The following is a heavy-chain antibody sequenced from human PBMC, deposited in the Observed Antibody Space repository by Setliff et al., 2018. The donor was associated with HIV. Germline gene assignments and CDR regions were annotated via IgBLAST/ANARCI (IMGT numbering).Heavy chain of an antibody. Sequence: GGSLRLSCAASGFTFSSYGMHWVRQAPGKGLEWVAVIWYDGSNKYYADSVKGRFTISRDNSKNTLYLQMNSLRAEDTAVYYCARGGQGDLLYWYFDLWGRGTLVTVSS. D-gene: IGHD2-21*02. CDR2: IWYDGSNK. V-gene: IGHV3-33*01. J-gene: IGHJ2*01. CDR1: GFTFSSYG. CDR3: ARGGQGDLLYWYFDL.